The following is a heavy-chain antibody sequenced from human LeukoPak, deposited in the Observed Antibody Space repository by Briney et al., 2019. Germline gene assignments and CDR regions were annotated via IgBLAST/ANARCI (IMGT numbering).Heavy chain of an antibody. D-gene: IGHD5-12*01. V-gene: IGHV3-74*01. CDR1: GFTFSSRW. CDR3: ARGWLRSDYCFDS. J-gene: IGHJ4*02. CDR2: INSDVSSA. Sequence: GGSLRLSCVASGFTFSSRWMHWVRQAPGKGLVWVSRINSDVSSAGYADSVKGRFAISRDDAKNTLYLQMNSLRAEDTAVYYCARGWLRSDYCFDSWGQATLVTVSS.